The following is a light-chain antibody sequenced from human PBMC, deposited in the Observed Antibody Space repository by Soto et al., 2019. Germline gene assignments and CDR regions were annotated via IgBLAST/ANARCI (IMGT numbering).Light chain of an antibody. J-gene: IGKJ1*01. CDR3: QQYKSYSPT. Sequence: DIQLTQSPSTLSASVGDRVTLTCRASQSLNTRLAWYQQRPGKAPKLLIYDASTLESGVPSRFSGGGSGTEFTLTISNLQPDDFATYYCQQYKSYSPTFGQGTKVDIK. V-gene: IGKV1-5*01. CDR1: QSLNTR. CDR2: DAS.